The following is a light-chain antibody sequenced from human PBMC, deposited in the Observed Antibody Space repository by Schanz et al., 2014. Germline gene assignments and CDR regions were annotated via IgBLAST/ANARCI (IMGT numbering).Light chain of an antibody. J-gene: IGKJ3*01. CDR2: SAS. CDR1: QSVDND. Sequence: EIVLTQSPATLSVSPGERATLSCRASQSVDNDLAWYQQKPRQPPRLLIYSASVRASGIPARFSAIGSGTEFTLTISRLEPEDFAVYYCQQFSSAPFSFGPGTRVDVK. CDR3: QQFSSAPFS. V-gene: IGKV3-15*01.